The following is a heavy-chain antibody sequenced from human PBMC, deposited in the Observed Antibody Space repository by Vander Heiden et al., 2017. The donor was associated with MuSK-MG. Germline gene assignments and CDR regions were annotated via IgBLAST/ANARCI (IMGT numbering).Heavy chain of an antibody. Sequence: EVQLVESGGGLVQPGGSLRLSCGASGFTFSTYWMSWVRQAPGKGLEWVASIKEDGNDKYYMDSLRGRFTISRDNAENSLYLQIHSLRAEDTAVYYCARDTYRFFDYWGQGTLVTVSS. CDR2: IKEDGNDK. D-gene: IGHD4-4*01. V-gene: IGHV3-7*01. CDR3: ARDTYRFFDY. J-gene: IGHJ4*02. CDR1: GFTFSTYW.